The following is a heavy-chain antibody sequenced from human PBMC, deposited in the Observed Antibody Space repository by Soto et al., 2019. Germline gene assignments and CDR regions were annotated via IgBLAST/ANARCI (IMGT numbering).Heavy chain of an antibody. CDR2: IAGNGGIL. Sequence: GGSLRLSCVAPGFTFSNYVMSWVRQAPGKGLECVAAIAGNGGILYYTDSVKGRFSISRDNSKNTLHLQMNSLRAEDTAVYYCARRQFFSFDSWGQGSLVTVS. V-gene: IGHV3-23*01. CDR3: ARRQFFSFDS. D-gene: IGHD6-19*01. J-gene: IGHJ4*02. CDR1: GFTFSNYV.